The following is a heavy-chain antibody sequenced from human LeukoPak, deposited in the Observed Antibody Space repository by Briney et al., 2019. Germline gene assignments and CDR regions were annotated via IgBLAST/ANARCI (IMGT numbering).Heavy chain of an antibody. D-gene: IGHD3-22*01. CDR2: IYPGDSDT. V-gene: IGHV5-51*01. CDR1: GYSFTSYW. J-gene: IGHJ4*02. CDR3: ARHGVRYYYDSSGELAFDY. Sequence: GESLKISFKGSGYSFTSYWIGWVRQMPGKGLEWIGIIYPGDSDTRYSPSFQGQVTISADKSISTAYLQWSSLKASDTAMYYCARHGVRYYYDSSGELAFDYWGQGTLVTVSS.